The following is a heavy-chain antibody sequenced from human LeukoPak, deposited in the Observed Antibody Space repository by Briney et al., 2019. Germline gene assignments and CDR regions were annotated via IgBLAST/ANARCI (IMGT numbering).Heavy chain of an antibody. Sequence: ASVRVSCKASGGTFSSYTISWVRQAPGQGLEWMGRIIPILGIANYAQKFQGRVTITADKSTSTAYMELSGLRSEDTAVYYCARDFGGRIAAPLGRHWFDPWGQGTLVTVSS. CDR1: GGTFSSYT. D-gene: IGHD6-6*01. CDR3: ARDFGGRIAAPLGRHWFDP. J-gene: IGHJ5*02. V-gene: IGHV1-69*04. CDR2: IIPILGIA.